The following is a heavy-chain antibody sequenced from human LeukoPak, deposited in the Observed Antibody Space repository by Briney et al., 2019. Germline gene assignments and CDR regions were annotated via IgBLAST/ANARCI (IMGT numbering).Heavy chain of an antibody. V-gene: IGHV3-13*01. CDR3: AKTNLAVAGHDAFDI. J-gene: IGHJ3*02. D-gene: IGHD6-19*01. Sequence: HPGRSLRLSCAASGFTFDDYAMHWVRQATGKGLEWVLAIGTAGDTYYPGSVKGRFTISRDNAKNSLYLQMNSLRAEDTALYYCAKTNLAVAGHDAFDIWGQGTMVTVSS. CDR1: GFTFDDYA. CDR2: IGTAGDT.